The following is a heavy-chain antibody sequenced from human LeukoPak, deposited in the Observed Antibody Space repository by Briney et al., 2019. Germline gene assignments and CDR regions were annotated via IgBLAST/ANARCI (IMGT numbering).Heavy chain of an antibody. Sequence: SETLSLTCTVSGGSISSYYWSWIRQPPGKGLEWIGYIYHSGSTYYNPSLKSRVTISVDRSKNQFSLKLSSVTAADTAVYYCARLFAGLDYWGQGTLVTVSS. J-gene: IGHJ4*02. V-gene: IGHV4-59*04. D-gene: IGHD3-22*01. CDR1: GGSISSYY. CDR3: ARLFAGLDY. CDR2: IYHSGST.